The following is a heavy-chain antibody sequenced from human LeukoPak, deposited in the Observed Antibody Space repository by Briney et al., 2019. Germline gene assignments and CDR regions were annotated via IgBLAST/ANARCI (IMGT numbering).Heavy chain of an antibody. CDR3: ARGLGCSSTSCYLPTNWFGP. CDR2: IKHSGST. J-gene: IGHJ5*02. D-gene: IGHD2-2*01. CDR1: GGSFSGYY. Sequence: SETLSLTCAVYGGSFSGYYWSWIRQSPGKGLEWIGEIKHSGSTNYNPSLKSRVTISVDTSKNQFSLKLSSVTAADTAVYYCARGLGCSSTSCYLPTNWFGPWGQGTLVTVSS. V-gene: IGHV4-34*01.